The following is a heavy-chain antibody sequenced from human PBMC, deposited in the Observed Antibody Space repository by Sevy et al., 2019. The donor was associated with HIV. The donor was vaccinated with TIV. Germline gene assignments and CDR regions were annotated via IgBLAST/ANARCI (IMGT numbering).Heavy chain of an antibody. D-gene: IGHD6-13*01. CDR2: IRQDGSDK. CDR1: GFTFSSHW. J-gene: IGHJ6*02. CDR3: ARDTGGIGIDV. V-gene: IGHV3-7*01. Sequence: GGSLRLSCAASGFTFSSHWMSWVRQAPGKGLEWVANIRQDGSDKYYVDSVKGRFTISRDNAKNSLSLQMNSLRAEDTAVYYCARDTGGIGIDVWRQGTTVTVSS.